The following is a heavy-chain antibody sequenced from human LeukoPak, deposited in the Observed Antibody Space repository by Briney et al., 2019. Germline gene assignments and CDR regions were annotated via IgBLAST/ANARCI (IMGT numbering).Heavy chain of an antibody. CDR1: GFTFSSYW. CDR2: IKQDGSEK. D-gene: IGHD4-17*01. J-gene: IGHJ3*02. CDR3: ARASHDYGDLLDAFDI. V-gene: IGHV3-7*01. Sequence: GGSLRLSCAASGFTFSSYWMSWVRQAPGKGLEWVANIKQDGSEKYYVDSVKGRFTISRDNAKNSLYLQMNSLRAEDKAVYYFARASHDYGDLLDAFDIWGQGTMVTVFS.